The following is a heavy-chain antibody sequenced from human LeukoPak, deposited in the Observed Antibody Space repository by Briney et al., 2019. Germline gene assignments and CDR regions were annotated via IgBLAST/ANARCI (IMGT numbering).Heavy chain of an antibody. CDR2: IYYSGST. Sequence: SETLSLTCTVSGGSISSGGYYWSWIRQHPGKGLEWIGYIYYSGSTYYNPSLKSRVTISVDTSKNQFSLKLSSVTAADTAVYYCAREVTSWALVSRETDYWGQGTQVTVSS. V-gene: IGHV4-31*03. J-gene: IGHJ4*02. D-gene: IGHD3-9*01. CDR1: GGSISSGGYY. CDR3: AREVTSWALVSRETDY.